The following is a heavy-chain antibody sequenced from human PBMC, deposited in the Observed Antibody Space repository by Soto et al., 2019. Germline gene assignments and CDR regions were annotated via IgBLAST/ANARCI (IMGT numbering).Heavy chain of an antibody. CDR2: FFIGGTT. D-gene: IGHD7-27*01. V-gene: IGHV4-39*07. J-gene: IGHJ4*02. Sequence: SETLSLTCTVSGGSISSSTYYWGWMRQPPGKGLEWIASFFIGGTTYSSPSLKGRVTISADTSETQFSLKLNSVSAADTAVYYCARGPSGDKVDYWGQGIQVTVSS. CDR1: GGSISSSTYY. CDR3: ARGPSGDKVDY.